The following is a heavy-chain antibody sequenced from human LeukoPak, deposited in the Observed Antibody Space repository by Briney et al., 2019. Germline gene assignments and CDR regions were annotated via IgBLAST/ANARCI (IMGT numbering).Heavy chain of an antibody. D-gene: IGHD5-18*01. CDR1: GFTFSSYS. J-gene: IGHJ4*02. Sequence: PGGSLRLSCAASGFTFSSYSMNWVRQAPGRGLEWVSSISSSSSYIYYADSVKGRFTISRDNAKNSLYLQMNSLRAEHTAVYYCARGGGYSYPYYFDYWGQGTLVTVSS. V-gene: IGHV3-21*01. CDR3: ARGGGYSYPYYFDY. CDR2: ISSSSSYI.